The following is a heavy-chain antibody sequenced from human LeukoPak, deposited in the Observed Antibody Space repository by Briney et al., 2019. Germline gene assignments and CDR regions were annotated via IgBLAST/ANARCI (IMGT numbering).Heavy chain of an antibody. CDR3: ARGMVRGVTPDY. V-gene: IGHV3-74*01. Sequence: PGGSLRLSCAASGFTFSSYWMHWVRQAPGKGLVWVSRINSDGSSTSYADSVKGRFTISRDNAKNTLYLQMNSLRAEDTAVYYCARGMVRGVTPDYWGQGTLVTVSS. J-gene: IGHJ4*02. CDR2: INSDGSST. D-gene: IGHD3-10*01. CDR1: GFTFSSYW.